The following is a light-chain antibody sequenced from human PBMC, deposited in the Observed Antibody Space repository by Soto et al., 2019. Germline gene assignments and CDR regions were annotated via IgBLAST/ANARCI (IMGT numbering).Light chain of an antibody. J-gene: IGKJ4*01. CDR1: QSVGRH. CDR2: GAS. V-gene: IGKV3-15*01. CDR3: QQYHKWPLT. Sequence: IVLTQSPATLAFSPGEIATLSCSASQSVGRHLNWYRQKPGQAPSLLIYGASTRATGIPARFSGSGYGTQFTLTISSLQSEDFAVYYCQQYHKWPLTFGGGTKV.